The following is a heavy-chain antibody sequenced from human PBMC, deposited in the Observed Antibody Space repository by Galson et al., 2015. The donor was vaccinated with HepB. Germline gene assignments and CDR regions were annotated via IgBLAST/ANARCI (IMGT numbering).Heavy chain of an antibody. CDR2: ISYDGSNK. CDR1: GFTFSSYG. D-gene: IGHD6-19*01. J-gene: IGHJ6*02. Sequence: SLRLSCAASGFTFSSYGMHWVRQAPGKGLEWVAVISYDGSNKYYADSVKGRFTISRDNSKNTLYLQMNSLRAEDTAVYYCAKDRDSIAVAGLDVWGQGTTVTVSS. V-gene: IGHV3-30*18. CDR3: AKDRDSIAVAGLDV.